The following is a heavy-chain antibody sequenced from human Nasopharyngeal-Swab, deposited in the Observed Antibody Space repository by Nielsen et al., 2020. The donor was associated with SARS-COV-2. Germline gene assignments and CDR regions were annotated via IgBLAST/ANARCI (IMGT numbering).Heavy chain of an antibody. D-gene: IGHD3-3*01. CDR3: ARPGTRDDFWSGSHEYFQH. CDR2: IYYSGST. J-gene: IGHJ1*01. Sequence: SETLSLTCTVSGCSISSSSYYWGWIRQPPGKGLEWIGSIYYSGSTYYNPSLKRRVTISVDTSKNQFSLKLSSVTAADTAVYYCARPGTRDDFWSGSHEYFQHWGQGTLVTVSS. CDR1: GCSISSSSYY. V-gene: IGHV4-39*01.